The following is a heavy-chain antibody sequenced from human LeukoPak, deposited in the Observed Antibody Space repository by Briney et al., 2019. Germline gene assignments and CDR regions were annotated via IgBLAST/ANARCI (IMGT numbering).Heavy chain of an antibody. J-gene: IGHJ4*02. CDR2: IYYSGST. D-gene: IGHD3-10*01. Sequence: PSETLSLTCTVSGGSISTYYWSWIRQPPGKGLEWIGYIYYSGSTNYNPSLKSRVTISLDTSKNQFSLKLSSVTAADTAVYYCARTRFGGPYFDYWGQGTLVTVSS. CDR3: ARTRFGGPYFDY. CDR1: GGSISTYY. V-gene: IGHV4-59*01.